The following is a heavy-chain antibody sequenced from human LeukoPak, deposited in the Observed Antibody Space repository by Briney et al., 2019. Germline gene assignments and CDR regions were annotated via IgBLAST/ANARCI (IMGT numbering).Heavy chain of an antibody. V-gene: IGHV3-20*04. Sequence: VRSLRLSCTASGFAFDEHGMSWVRQVPGKGLEWVSGINWSGGSTGYADPLRGRFTISRDNAKNSLYLQMDSLRAEDTALYYCARAPITSPFYFDYWGQGTLVTVSS. CDR1: GFAFDEHG. CDR2: INWSGGST. D-gene: IGHD2-2*01. CDR3: ARAPITSPFYFDY. J-gene: IGHJ4*02.